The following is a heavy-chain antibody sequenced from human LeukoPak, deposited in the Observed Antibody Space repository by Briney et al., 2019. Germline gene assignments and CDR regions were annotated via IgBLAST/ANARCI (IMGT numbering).Heavy chain of an antibody. CDR3: ARGLTSYYDILTS. CDR2: ISSSSSYI. V-gene: IGHV3-21*01. CDR1: GFTFSSYS. D-gene: IGHD3-9*01. J-gene: IGHJ5*02. Sequence: PGGSLRLSCAASGFTFSSYSMNWVRQAPGKGLEWVSSISSSSSYIYYADSVKGRFTISRDNAKNSLYLQMNSLRAEDTAVYYCARGLTSYYDILTSWGQGTLVTVSS.